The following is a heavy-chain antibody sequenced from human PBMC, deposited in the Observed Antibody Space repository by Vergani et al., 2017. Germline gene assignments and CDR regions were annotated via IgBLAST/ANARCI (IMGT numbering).Heavy chain of an antibody. CDR2: ISYDGSNK. CDR3: ARGGEYYDFWSGYY. V-gene: IGHV3-30-3*01. D-gene: IGHD3-3*01. CDR1: GFTFSSYA. Sequence: QVQLVESGGGVVQPGRSLRLSCAASGFTFSSYAMHWVRQAPGKGLEWVAVISYDGSNKNYADSVKGRFTISRDNSKNTLYLQMNSLRAEDTAVYYCARGGEYYDFWSGYYWGQGTLVTVSS. J-gene: IGHJ4*02.